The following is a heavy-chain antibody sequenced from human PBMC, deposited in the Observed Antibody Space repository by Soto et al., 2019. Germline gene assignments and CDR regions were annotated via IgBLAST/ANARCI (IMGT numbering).Heavy chain of an antibody. D-gene: IGHD6-13*01. Sequence: GGSLRLSCAASGFTFSSYDMHWVRQATGKGLEWVSAIGTAGDTYYPGSVKGRFTISRENAKNSLYLQMNSLRAGDTAVYYCARSKVEAAAGRDAFDIWGKGTMVTVSS. CDR2: IGTAGDT. CDR1: GFTFSSYD. CDR3: ARSKVEAAAGRDAFDI. J-gene: IGHJ3*02. V-gene: IGHV3-13*01.